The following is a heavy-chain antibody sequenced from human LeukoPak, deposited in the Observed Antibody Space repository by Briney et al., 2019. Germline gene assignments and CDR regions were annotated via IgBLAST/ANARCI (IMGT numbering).Heavy chain of an antibody. Sequence: SETLSLTCAVYGGSFSGYYWSWIRQPPGKGLEWIGEINHSGSTNYNPSLKSRVTISVDTSKNQFSLKLSSVTAADTAVYYCARGDYDYVFDYWGQGTLVTVS. CDR1: GGSFSGYY. CDR2: INHSGST. CDR3: ARGDYDYVFDY. V-gene: IGHV4-34*01. J-gene: IGHJ4*02. D-gene: IGHD3-16*01.